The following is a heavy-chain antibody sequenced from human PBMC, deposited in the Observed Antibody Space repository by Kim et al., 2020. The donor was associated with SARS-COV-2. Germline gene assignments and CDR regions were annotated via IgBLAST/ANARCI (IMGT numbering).Heavy chain of an antibody. CDR1: GYSFTSYW. CDR3: ARQVVVPAAHDAFDI. V-gene: IGHV5-51*01. J-gene: IGHJ3*02. CDR2: IYPGDSDT. Sequence: GESLKISCKGSGYSFTSYWIGWVRQMPGKGLEWMGIIYPGDSDTRYSPSFQGQVTISADKSISTAYLQWSSLKASDTAMYYCARQVVVPAAHDAFDIWGQGTMVTVSS. D-gene: IGHD2-2*01.